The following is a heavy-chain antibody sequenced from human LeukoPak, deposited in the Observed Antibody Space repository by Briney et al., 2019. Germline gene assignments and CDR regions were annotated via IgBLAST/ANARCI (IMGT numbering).Heavy chain of an antibody. D-gene: IGHD4-17*01. J-gene: IGHJ3*02. Sequence: GGSLRLSCAASGFTFDDYAMHWVRQAPGKGLEWVSGISWNSGSIGYADSVKGRFTISRDNAKNSLYLQMNSLRAEDTALYYCAKASSPHYGQGFPAFDIWGQGTMVTVSS. CDR2: ISWNSGSI. CDR1: GFTFDDYA. CDR3: AKASSPHYGQGFPAFDI. V-gene: IGHV3-9*01.